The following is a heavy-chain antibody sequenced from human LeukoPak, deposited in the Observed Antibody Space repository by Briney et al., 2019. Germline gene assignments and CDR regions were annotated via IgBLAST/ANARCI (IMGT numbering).Heavy chain of an antibody. V-gene: IGHV3-48*02. CDR3: ARGKGDSFDY. CDR1: GFTFNSYS. D-gene: IGHD3-10*01. CDR2: ISSSSSTI. J-gene: IGHJ4*02. Sequence: PGGSLRLSCAASGFTFNSYSINWVRQAPGKGLEWVSYISSSSSTIYYADAVKGCFSISRENAKNSLYLQMNSLRDEDTAVYYCARGKGDSFDYWGQGTLVTVSS.